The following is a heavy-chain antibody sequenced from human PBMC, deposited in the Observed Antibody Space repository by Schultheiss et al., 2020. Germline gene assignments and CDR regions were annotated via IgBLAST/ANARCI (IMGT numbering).Heavy chain of an antibody. Sequence: SQTLSLTFTVSGGSISSYYWSWIRQPPGKGLEWIGYIYYSGSTNYNPSLKSRVTISVDTSKNQFSLKLSSVTAADTAVYYCARHPSRGYSFLLDIWGQGTMVTVSS. CDR1: GGSISSYY. J-gene: IGHJ3*02. D-gene: IGHD5-18*01. CDR3: ARHPSRGYSFLLDI. CDR2: IYYSGST. V-gene: IGHV4-59*08.